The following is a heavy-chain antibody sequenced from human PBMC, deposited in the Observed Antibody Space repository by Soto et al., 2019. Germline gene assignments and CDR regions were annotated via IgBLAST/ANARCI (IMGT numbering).Heavy chain of an antibody. CDR1: GGTFSSYA. J-gene: IGHJ6*02. CDR2: IIPIFGTA. CDR3: ARGPAAGTIYYYGMDV. Sequence: SVKVSCKASGGTFSSYAISWVRQAPGQGLEWMGGIIPIFGTANYAQKFQGRVTITADESTSTAYMGLSSLRSEDTAVYYCARGPAAGTIYYYGMDVWGQGTTVTVSS. D-gene: IGHD6-13*01. V-gene: IGHV1-69*13.